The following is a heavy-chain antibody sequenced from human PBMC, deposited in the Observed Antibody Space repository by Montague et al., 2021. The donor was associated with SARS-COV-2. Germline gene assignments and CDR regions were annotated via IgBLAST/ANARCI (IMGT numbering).Heavy chain of an antibody. CDR2: ISYDGSNK. CDR3: ARDSSYYDFWSGYFSPPSHYYYYYMDV. CDR1: GFTFSSYA. J-gene: IGHJ6*03. Sequence: SLRLSCAASGFTFSSYAMHWVRQAPGKGLEWVAVISYDGSNKYYADSVKGRFTISRDNSKNTLYLQMNSLRAEDTAVYYCARDSSYYDFWSGYFSPPSHYYYYYMDVGGKGTRVTVSS. D-gene: IGHD3-3*01. V-gene: IGHV3-30*04.